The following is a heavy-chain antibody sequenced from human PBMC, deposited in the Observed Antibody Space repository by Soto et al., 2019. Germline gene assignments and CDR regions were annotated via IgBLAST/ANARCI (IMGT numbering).Heavy chain of an antibody. J-gene: IGHJ4*02. CDR2: VGGSGGTT. V-gene: IGHV3-23*01. Sequence: ERQVLESGGGLVQPGGSLRLSCAASGFPFSNQAMSWVRQAPGKGLEWVSSVGGSGGTTSYANSVKGRFTISRDNSKNTLYLQMTSLRADDTAVYYCAKGSSSSWGYFDYWGQGTLVTVSS. CDR3: AKGSSSSWGYFDY. D-gene: IGHD6-13*01. CDR1: GFPFSNQA.